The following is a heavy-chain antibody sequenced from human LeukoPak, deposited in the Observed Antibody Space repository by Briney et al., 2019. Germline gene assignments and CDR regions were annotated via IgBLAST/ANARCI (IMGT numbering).Heavy chain of an antibody. D-gene: IGHD2/OR15-2a*01. J-gene: IGHJ6*03. CDR2: IYYSGST. CDR3: ARVVTQLWSLSYYYYMDV. Sequence: SETLSLTCTVSGCSISSSSYYWGWIRQPPGQGLEWIGSIYYSGSTYYNPSLKSRVTISVDTSKNQFSLKLSSVTAADTAVYYCARVVTQLWSLSYYYYMDVWGKGTTVTVSS. V-gene: IGHV4-39*07. CDR1: GCSISSSSYY.